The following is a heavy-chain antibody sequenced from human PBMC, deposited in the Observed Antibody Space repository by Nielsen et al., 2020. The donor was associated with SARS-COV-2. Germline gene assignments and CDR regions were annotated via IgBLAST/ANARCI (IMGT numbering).Heavy chain of an antibody. Sequence: GESLKISCAASGFTFSNYAMSWVRQAPGKGLEWVSVIYSGGSTYYADSVKGRFTISRDNSKNTLYLQMNSLRAEDTAVYYCVFAVGRGDAFDIWGQGTMVPSPQ. CDR3: VFAVGRGDAFDI. V-gene: IGHV3-66*01. J-gene: IGHJ3*02. CDR2: IYSGGST. CDR1: GFTFSNYA. D-gene: IGHD6-19*01.